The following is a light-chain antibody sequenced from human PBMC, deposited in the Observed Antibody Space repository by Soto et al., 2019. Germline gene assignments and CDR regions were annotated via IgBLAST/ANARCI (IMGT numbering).Light chain of an antibody. J-gene: IGKJ5*01. V-gene: IGKV3-20*01. CDR1: QSMSSDY. CDR2: AAS. Sequence: ERLLTQSPGTLSLSPGETATLSSWASQSMSSDYVAWYQQKPGQAPRLLIYAASSRATGIPDRFSGRGSGTDFTLTISRLEPEDFALYYCHHYGTSQGTFGQGTRLE. CDR3: HHYGTSQGT.